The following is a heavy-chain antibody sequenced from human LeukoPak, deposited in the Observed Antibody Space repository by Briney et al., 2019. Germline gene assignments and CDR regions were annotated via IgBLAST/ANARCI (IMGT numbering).Heavy chain of an antibody. CDR1: GGSISGGY. CDR3: AKSYFDYSTYYSYYFNL. J-gene: IGHJ4*02. Sequence: SETLSLTCTVSGGSISGGYWSWIRQPPGRGLEWIGYVYTSGSTNYNPSLKSRVTISVDTSKSPFALKLSSVTAADTAVYYCAKSYFDYSTYYSYYFNLWGQGALVTVSS. CDR2: VYTSGST. V-gene: IGHV4-4*09. D-gene: IGHD4-11*01.